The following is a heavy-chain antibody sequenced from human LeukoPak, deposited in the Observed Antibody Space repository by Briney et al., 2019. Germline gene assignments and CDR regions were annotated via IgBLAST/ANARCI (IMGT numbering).Heavy chain of an antibody. Sequence: PSETLSLTCAVSGYSISSGYNWGWIRPPPGKGLEWIGSLCHNGSTYYNPSLKSRVTMSVDTSKNQFSLKLSSVTAADTAVYYCARAPREGYCTNGVCYTVDWGQGTLVTVSS. CDR3: ARAPREGYCTNGVCYTVD. J-gene: IGHJ4*02. D-gene: IGHD2-8*01. CDR2: LCHNGST. V-gene: IGHV4-38-2*01. CDR1: GYSISSGYN.